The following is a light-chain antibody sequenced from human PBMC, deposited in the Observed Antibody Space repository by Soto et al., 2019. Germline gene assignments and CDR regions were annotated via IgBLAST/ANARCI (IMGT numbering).Light chain of an antibody. CDR2: GAS. CDR1: QSVRSRY. V-gene: IGKV3-20*01. Sequence: EIVLTQSPGTLSLSPGERATLSCRASQSVRSRYLAWYQQKPGQAPRLLIYGASTRATGFPDRFSGSGSGTDFTLTISRLEPEDFAVYHRQQYGSSPPTFGPGTKVDIK. CDR3: QQYGSSPPT. J-gene: IGKJ3*01.